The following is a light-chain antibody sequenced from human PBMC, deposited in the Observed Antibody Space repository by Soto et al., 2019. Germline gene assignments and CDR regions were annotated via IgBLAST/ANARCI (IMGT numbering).Light chain of an antibody. Sequence: SLPSLIVSVSTCVSITHQASQSIRSDLDWYQQKPGKAPKRLIYAASSLQSGVPSRFSGTGSGTEFTLTISSLQPDDFATYYCQQYNSYSRTSGQGTMVDI. J-gene: IGKJ1*01. CDR1: QSIRSD. CDR3: QQYNSYSRT. V-gene: IGKV1-17*01. CDR2: AAS.